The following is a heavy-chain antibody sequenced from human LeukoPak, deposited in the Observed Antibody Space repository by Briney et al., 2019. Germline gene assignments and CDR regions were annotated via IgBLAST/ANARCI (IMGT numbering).Heavy chain of an antibody. V-gene: IGHV1-18*01. CDR2: ISAYNGNT. D-gene: IGHD1-26*01. Sequence: GASVKVSCKASGYTFTSYGISWARQAPGQGLEWMGWISAYNGNTNYAQKLQGRVTMTTDTSTNTAYMELRSLRSDDTAVYYCARDFGRSSYGMDVWGQGTTVTVSS. CDR1: GYTFTSYG. CDR3: ARDFGRSSYGMDV. J-gene: IGHJ6*02.